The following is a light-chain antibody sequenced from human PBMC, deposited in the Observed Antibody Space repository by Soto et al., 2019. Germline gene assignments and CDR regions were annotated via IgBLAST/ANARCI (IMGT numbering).Light chain of an antibody. CDR3: QQSYHTLPLI. CDR1: QSISNY. V-gene: IGKV1-39*01. J-gene: IGKJ4*01. Sequence: DTQMTQSPSSLSASVGDRVTITCRSSQSISNYVNWYQQRPGKAPKLLIYAASNLHSGVPSRFSGSGSGRDFTLTISSLHPEDFATYYFQQSYHTLPLIFGGGTKVEIK. CDR2: AAS.